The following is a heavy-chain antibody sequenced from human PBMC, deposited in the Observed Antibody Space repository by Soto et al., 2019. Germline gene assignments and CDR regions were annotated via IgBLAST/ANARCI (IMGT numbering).Heavy chain of an antibody. V-gene: IGHV4-61*01. D-gene: IGHD1-26*01. CDR1: GGSVSSGSYY. CDR3: ARGGRNVGAIGY. CDR2: IYYSGST. J-gene: IGHJ4*02. Sequence: PSETLSLTCTVSGGSVSSGSYYWSWIRQPPGRGLEWIGYIYYSGSTNYNPSLKSRVTISVDTSKNQFSLKLSSVTAADTAVYYCARGGRNVGAIGYWGQGTLVTSPQ.